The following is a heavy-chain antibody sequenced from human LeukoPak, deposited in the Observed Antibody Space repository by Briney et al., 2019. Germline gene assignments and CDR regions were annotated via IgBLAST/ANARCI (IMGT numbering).Heavy chain of an antibody. D-gene: IGHD3-10*02. V-gene: IGHV3-23*01. CDR2: ISGRGDSR. CDR3: ARDSPVCSY. J-gene: IGHJ4*02. CDR1: GFTFSRHA. Sequence: GGSLRLSCAASGFTFSRHAMSWVRQAPGKGLEWVSGISGRGDSRYYADSVKGRFAISRDNSKNTLDLQMYSLRAEDAAVYYCARDSPVCSYWGQGTLVTVSS.